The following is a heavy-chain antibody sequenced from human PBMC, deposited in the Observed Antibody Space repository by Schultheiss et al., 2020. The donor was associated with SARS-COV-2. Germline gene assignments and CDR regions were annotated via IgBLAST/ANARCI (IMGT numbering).Heavy chain of an antibody. J-gene: IGHJ2*01. Sequence: SVKVSCKVSGYTLTELSMHWVRQAPGQGLEWMGGIIPIFGTANYAQKFQGRVTITADESTSTAYMELSSLRSEDTAVYYCARAKDYYDSSGYWAGWYFDLWGRGTLVTVSS. V-gene: IGHV1-69*13. CDR2: IIPIFGTA. CDR1: GYTLTELS. D-gene: IGHD3-22*01. CDR3: ARAKDYYDSSGYWAGWYFDL.